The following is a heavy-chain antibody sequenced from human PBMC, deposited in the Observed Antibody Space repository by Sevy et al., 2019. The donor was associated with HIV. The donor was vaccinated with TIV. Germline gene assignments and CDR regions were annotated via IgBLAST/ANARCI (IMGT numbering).Heavy chain of an antibody. Sequence: GGSLRLSCAASGFTFSSYAMHWVRQAPGKGLEWVAVISYDGSNKYYADSVKGRFTISRDNSKNTLYLQMNSLRAEDTAVYDCARGNEFGAFDIWGQGTMVTVSS. J-gene: IGHJ3*02. D-gene: IGHD3-10*01. CDR2: ISYDGSNK. CDR3: ARGNEFGAFDI. V-gene: IGHV3-30-3*01. CDR1: GFTFSSYA.